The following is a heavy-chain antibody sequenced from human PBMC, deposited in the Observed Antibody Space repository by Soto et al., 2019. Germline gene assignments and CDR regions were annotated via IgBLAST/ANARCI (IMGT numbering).Heavy chain of an antibody. CDR1: GDTFTSYY. J-gene: IGHJ5*02. D-gene: IGHD3-3*01. CDR2: INPHGGST. V-gene: IGHV1-46*01. CDR3: ARSSGGNFGIIIEGSNWFDP. Sequence: ASVKVSCKAPGDTFTSYYLNWVRQAPGQGLEWMGVINPHGGSTKYAQKFQGRITMTRDTSRSTVYMELSSLRSDDTAIYYCARSSGGNFGIIIEGSNWFDPWGQGTLVTVSS.